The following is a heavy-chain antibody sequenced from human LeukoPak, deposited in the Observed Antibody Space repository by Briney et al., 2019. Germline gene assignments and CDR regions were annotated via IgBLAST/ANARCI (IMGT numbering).Heavy chain of an antibody. CDR1: GYTFTGYY. J-gene: IGHJ4*02. CDR2: INPNSGGT. CDR3: TSGYYTPYYFDY. V-gene: IGHV1-2*02. D-gene: IGHD3-3*01. Sequence: ASVKVSCKASGYTFTGYYMHWVRQAPGQGLEWMGWINPNSGGTYYAQKFQGRVTMTSDTSISTAYMELSRLRSDNTAVYYCTSGYYTPYYFDYWGQGTLVTVSS.